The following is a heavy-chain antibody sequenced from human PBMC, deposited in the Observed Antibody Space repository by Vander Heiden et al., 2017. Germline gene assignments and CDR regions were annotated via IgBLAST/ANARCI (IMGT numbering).Heavy chain of an antibody. V-gene: IGHV3-33*01. CDR3: AREVYISSGYRDLDFDY. CDR1: GFPFSSSG. Sequence: QVQLVESGGGVVQPGRSLRLSCAASGFPFSSSGMHWVRQATGKGLEWVAVIWYDGSNKYYEDSVKGRVTISRDNSKNTLYLQMNSLRAEETAVYYCAREVYISSGYRDLDFDYWGQGTLVTVSS. D-gene: IGHD6-13*01. J-gene: IGHJ4*02. CDR2: IWYDGSNK.